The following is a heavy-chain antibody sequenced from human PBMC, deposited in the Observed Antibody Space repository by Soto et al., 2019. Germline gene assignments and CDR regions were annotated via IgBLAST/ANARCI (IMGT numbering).Heavy chain of an antibody. J-gene: IGHJ6*02. D-gene: IGHD6-6*01. V-gene: IGHV3-30-3*01. Sequence: PGGSLRLSCAASGFIFSSYAMHWARQAPGKGLEWVAVIPYDGSNKYYADSVKGRFTISRDNSRNMLYLEMNSLRVEHTAVYHRPRDRAQQHVRSLDVWGQGTTVTVSS. CDR1: GFIFSSYA. CDR3: PRDRAQQHVRSLDV. CDR2: IPYDGSNK.